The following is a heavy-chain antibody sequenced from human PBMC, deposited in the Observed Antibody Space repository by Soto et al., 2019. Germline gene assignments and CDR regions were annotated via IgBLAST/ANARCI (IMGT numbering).Heavy chain of an antibody. J-gene: IGHJ4*02. Sequence: PSETLSLTCTVSGFSISSSNYHLGWIRQPPGKGLEWIGSMYYSGSTYYNPSLKSRVTISVDTSKNQFSLKLTSVTAADTAVYYCALPAYGAGAYWGQGTQVTVSS. CDR2: MYYSGST. V-gene: IGHV4-39*01. CDR1: GFSISSSNYH. CDR3: ALPAYGAGAY. D-gene: IGHD4-17*01.